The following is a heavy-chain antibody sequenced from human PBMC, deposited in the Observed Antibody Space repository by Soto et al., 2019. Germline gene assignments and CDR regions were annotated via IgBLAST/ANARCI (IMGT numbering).Heavy chain of an antibody. J-gene: IGHJ4*02. V-gene: IGHV3-7*01. CDR2: IKQDGSEK. D-gene: IGHD3-9*01. CDR1: GFTFSSYW. CDR3: ARDRTGDYFDY. Sequence: EVQLVESGGGLVQPGGSLRLSCAASGFTFSSYWMSWVRQAPGKGLEWVANIKQDGSEKYYVDSVKGRFTISRDNAKNSLYLHMNSLRAEDTAVYYCARDRTGDYFDYWGQGTLVTVSS.